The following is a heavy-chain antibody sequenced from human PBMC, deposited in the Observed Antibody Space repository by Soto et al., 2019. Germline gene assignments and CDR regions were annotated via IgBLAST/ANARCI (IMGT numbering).Heavy chain of an antibody. CDR3: ASLLRSGDYYYYYGMDV. Sequence: SETLSLTWTVSGGSISGGGYYWIWIRQHPGKGLEWIGYIYYSGSTYYNPSLKSRVTISVDTSKNQFSLKLSSVTAADTAVYYCASLLRSGDYYYYYGMDVWGQGTTVTVS. CDR1: GGSISGGGYY. J-gene: IGHJ6*02. CDR2: IYYSGST. D-gene: IGHD4-17*01. V-gene: IGHV4-31*02.